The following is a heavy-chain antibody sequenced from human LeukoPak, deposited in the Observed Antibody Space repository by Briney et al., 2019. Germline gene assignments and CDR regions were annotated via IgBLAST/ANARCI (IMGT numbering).Heavy chain of an antibody. Sequence: GGSLRLSCAASGFTFSSYSMNWVRQAPGKGLEWVSYISSSSNTIYYADSVKGRFTISRDNAKNSLYLQMNSLRAEDTAVYYCARDRSSGWYNWFDPWGQGTLVTVSS. D-gene: IGHD6-19*01. CDR1: GFTFSSYS. CDR3: ARDRSSGWYNWFDP. CDR2: ISSSSNTI. J-gene: IGHJ5*02. V-gene: IGHV3-48*04.